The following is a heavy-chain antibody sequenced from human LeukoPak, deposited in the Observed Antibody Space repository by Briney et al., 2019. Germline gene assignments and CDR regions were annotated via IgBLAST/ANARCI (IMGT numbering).Heavy chain of an antibody. Sequence: PGGSLRLSCAASGFTVSSNYMSWVRQAPGKGLEWVSVIYSGGSTYYADPVKGRFTISRDNSKNTLYLQMNSLRAEDTAVYYCAKDPSSGYTFDYWGQGTLVTVSS. J-gene: IGHJ4*02. V-gene: IGHV3-53*01. CDR3: AKDPSSGYTFDY. D-gene: IGHD3-22*01. CDR1: GFTVSSNY. CDR2: IYSGGST.